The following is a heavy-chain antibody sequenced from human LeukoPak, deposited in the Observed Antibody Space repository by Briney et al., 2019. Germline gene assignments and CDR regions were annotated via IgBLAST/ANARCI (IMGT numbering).Heavy chain of an antibody. CDR3: ARVLGAHRYGSIDH. CDR2: IKPNNGGT. J-gene: IGHJ4*02. D-gene: IGHD5-18*01. Sequence: ASVTVSCKASGSTFTGYYMHWVRQAPGQGLEWMGWIKPNNGGTNYAQKFQGRVTMTRDTSTSTVYMELSSLRSEDTAIYYCARVLGAHRYGSIDHWGQGTLVTVSS. CDR1: GSTFTGYY. V-gene: IGHV1-2*02.